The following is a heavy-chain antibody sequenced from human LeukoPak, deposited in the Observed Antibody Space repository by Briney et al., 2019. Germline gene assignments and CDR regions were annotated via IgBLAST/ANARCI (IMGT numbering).Heavy chain of an antibody. J-gene: IGHJ4*02. CDR3: PMQLWSPGY. CDR1: GFTFSSYA. D-gene: IGHD1-1*01. Sequence: GGSLRLSCAASGFTFSSYAMAWVRQAPGKGLEWVSTTSDSGTWTHYADSVRGRFTISRDNSKNTLYLQMNSLRADDTAIYYCPMQLWSPGYWGQGPLVTVSS. V-gene: IGHV3-23*01. CDR2: TSDSGTWT.